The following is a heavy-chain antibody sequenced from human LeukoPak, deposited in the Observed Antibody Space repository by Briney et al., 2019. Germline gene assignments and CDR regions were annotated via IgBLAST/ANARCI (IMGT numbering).Heavy chain of an antibody. CDR2: IYTSGST. Sequence: SETLSLTCTVPGGPISSYYWSWIRQPAGKGLGWIGRIYTSGSTNYNPSLKSRVTMSVDTSKNQFSLKLSSVTAADTAVYYCARDFPAPYYYYYYMDVWGKGTTVTVSS. CDR1: GGPISSYY. V-gene: IGHV4-4*07. J-gene: IGHJ6*03. CDR3: ARDFPAPYYYYYYMDV.